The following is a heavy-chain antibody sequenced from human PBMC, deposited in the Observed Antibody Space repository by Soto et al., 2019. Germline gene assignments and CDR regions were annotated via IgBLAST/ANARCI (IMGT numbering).Heavy chain of an antibody. CDR2: IPYDGRNK. CDR1: GFTFRSYG. D-gene: IGHD1-26*01. Sequence: QVQLVESGGGVVQPGRSLRLSCAASGFTFRSYGMHWVRQAPGKGLEWLAVIPYDGRNKYYADSVKGRFTISRDNSKNTLYLQMNSLRAEDTAVYYCARSPYSVSYLAYFDYWGQGTLVTVSS. J-gene: IGHJ4*02. CDR3: ARSPYSVSYLAYFDY. V-gene: IGHV3-30*03.